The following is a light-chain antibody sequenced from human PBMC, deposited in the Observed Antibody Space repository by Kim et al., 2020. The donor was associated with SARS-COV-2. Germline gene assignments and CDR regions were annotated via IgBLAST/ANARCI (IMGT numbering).Light chain of an antibody. V-gene: IGKV3-20*01. CDR2: GAS. CDR3: RQFGGSPAIT. J-gene: IGKJ5*01. Sequence: PREASAVAARASESVDSSKLAWCQQKPGQAPRLLIFGASSRATGIPDRLSSSGSGTDFSITISRMEPEEFAVYYCRQFGGSPAITFGEGTQLEIK. CDR1: ESVDSSK.